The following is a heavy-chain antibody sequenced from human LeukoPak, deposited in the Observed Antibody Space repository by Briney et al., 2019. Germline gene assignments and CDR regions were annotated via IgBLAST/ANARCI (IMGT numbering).Heavy chain of an antibody. J-gene: IGHJ4*02. Sequence: ASVKVPCKASGYPFSDFYVHWVRQAPGQGPEWMAWINPQSGATNYAQKFQGRVTMTRDMSIRTVYMELTSLRSDDTALYYCARGGNDSNLYFPYWGQGALVTVSS. CDR3: ARGGNDSNLYFPY. CDR1: GYPFSDFY. CDR2: INPQSGAT. V-gene: IGHV1-2*02. D-gene: IGHD3-22*01.